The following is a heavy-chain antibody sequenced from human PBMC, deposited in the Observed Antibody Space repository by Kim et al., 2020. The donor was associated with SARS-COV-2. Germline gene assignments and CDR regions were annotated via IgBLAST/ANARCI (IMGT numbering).Heavy chain of an antibody. CDR2: IIPIFGTA. V-gene: IGHV1-69*13. Sequence: SVKVSCKASGGTFSSYAISWVRQAPGQGLEWMGGIIPIFGTANYAQKFQGRVTITADESTSTAYMELSSLRSEDTAVYYCARGGTTYYYDSSGYSHFDYWGQGTLVTVSS. D-gene: IGHD3-22*01. J-gene: IGHJ4*02. CDR1: GGTFSSYA. CDR3: ARGGTTYYYDSSGYSHFDY.